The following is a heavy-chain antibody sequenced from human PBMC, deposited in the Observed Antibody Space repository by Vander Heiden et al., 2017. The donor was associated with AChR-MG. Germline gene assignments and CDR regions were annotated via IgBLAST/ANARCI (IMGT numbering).Heavy chain of an antibody. CDR3: ARAGHYDSSGYYYVV. Sequence: QVQLQQWGAGLLKPSETLSLTCAVYGGSFSGYYWSWIRQPPGKGLEWIGEINHSGSTNYNPSLKSRVTISVDTSKNQFSLKLSSVTAADTAVYYCARAGHYDSSGYYYVVWGQGTLVTVSS. J-gene: IGHJ4*02. CDR2: INHSGST. V-gene: IGHV4-34*01. D-gene: IGHD3-22*01. CDR1: GGSFSGYY.